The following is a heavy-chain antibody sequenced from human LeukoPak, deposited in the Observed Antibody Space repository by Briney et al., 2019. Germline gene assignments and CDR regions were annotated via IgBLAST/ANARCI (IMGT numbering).Heavy chain of an antibody. CDR2: INPNSCGT. CDR1: GYTFTVYY. CDR3: ARGLAIFGVVIPTFFDS. V-gene: IGHV1-2*06. J-gene: IGHJ4*02. Sequence: ASVTVSFTASGYTFTVYYMHWVRQSPGQGLEWMGRINPNSCGTNYAQKLQGRVTITSDTSISTAYLELSRLRSDDAAVYYCARGLAIFGVVIPTFFDSWGQGTLVTVSS. D-gene: IGHD3-3*01.